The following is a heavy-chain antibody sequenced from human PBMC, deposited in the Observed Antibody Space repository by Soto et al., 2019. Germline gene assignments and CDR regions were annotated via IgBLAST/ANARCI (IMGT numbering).Heavy chain of an antibody. CDR1: GFTFSSYS. D-gene: IGHD6-6*01. CDR2: ISSSSNSI. CDR3: ARDSIASRPQYFLH. V-gene: IGHV3-48*01. J-gene: IGHJ1*01. Sequence: PGGSLRLCCAASGFTFSSYSMNWVRQDPGKGLEWVSYISSSSNSIYYADSVKGRFTISRDNAKNSLFLQMNSLRAEDTAVYYCARDSIASRPQYFLHWGQGTPVTVSS.